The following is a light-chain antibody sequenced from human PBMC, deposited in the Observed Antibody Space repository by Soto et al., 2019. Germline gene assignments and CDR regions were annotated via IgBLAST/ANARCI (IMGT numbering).Light chain of an antibody. CDR2: EVS. CDR3: SSYAGSNILYV. V-gene: IGLV2-8*01. J-gene: IGLJ1*01. CDR1: SSDVGGYSY. Sequence: ALTQPPSASGSPGQSVTISCTGTSSDVGGYSYVSWYQQHPGKAPKLMIYEVSKRPSGVPDRFSGSKSGNTASLTVSGLQAEDEADYYCSSYAGSNILYVFGTGTKVTVL.